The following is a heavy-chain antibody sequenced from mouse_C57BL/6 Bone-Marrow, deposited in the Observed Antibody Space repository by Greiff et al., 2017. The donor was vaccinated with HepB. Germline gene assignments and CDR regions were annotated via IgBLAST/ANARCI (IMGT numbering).Heavy chain of an antibody. CDR3: ARPTYSGGSKGVAY. D-gene: IGHD1-1*02. Sequence: EVQLQQSGPELVKPGASVKISCKASGYTFTDYYMNWVKQSHGKSLEWIGDINPNNGGTSYNQKFKGKATLTVDKSSSTAYMELRSLTSEDSAVYYCARPTYSGGSKGVAYWGQGTLVTVSA. V-gene: IGHV1-26*01. CDR2: INPNNGGT. CDR1: GYTFTDYY. J-gene: IGHJ3*01.